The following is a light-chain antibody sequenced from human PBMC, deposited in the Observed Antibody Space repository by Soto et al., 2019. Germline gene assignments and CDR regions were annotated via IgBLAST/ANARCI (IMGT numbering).Light chain of an antibody. CDR1: SSDVGAYNY. V-gene: IGLV2-14*01. CDR3: SSYTSSSTWV. CDR2: EVS. Sequence: LTQPASVSGSPGQSITISCTGTSSDVGAYNYVSWYQQHPGKAPKLMIYEVSNRPSGVSDRFSGSRSGNTASLTISGLQAEDESDYYCSSYTSSSTWVFGGGTKLTVL. J-gene: IGLJ3*02.